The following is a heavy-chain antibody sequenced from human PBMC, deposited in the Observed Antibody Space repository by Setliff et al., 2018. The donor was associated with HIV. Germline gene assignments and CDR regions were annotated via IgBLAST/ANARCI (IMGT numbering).Heavy chain of an antibody. J-gene: IGHJ4*02. D-gene: IGHD3-10*01. CDR3: ARVFVGSGNYYTHYFDY. V-gene: IGHV6-1*01. Sequence: SQTLSLTCVISGDSVSSNSAAWNWIRQSPSRGLEWLGRTYYRSKWYHDYAVSVKSRVTINPDTSKNQFSLHLNSVSPEDTAVYYCARVFVGSGNYYTHYFDYWGQGTLVTVSS. CDR1: GDSVSSNSAA. CDR2: TYYRSKWYH.